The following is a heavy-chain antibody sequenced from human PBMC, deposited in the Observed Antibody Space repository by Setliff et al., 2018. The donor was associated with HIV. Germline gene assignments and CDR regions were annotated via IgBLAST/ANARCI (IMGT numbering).Heavy chain of an antibody. CDR1: GYSLTSYS. V-gene: IGHV7-4-1*01. Sequence: ASVKVSCKASGYSLTSYSIKWVRQAPGQGREWMGCINCNDGNPPYDHGFTGRFVFSVDTPVSTPYLRIFNLKAEDTAVYYCTRDHTPPPNYDFWSGQLDLRNIFYYMDVWGTGSPVTVSS. CDR2: INCNDGNP. J-gene: IGHJ6*03. CDR3: TRDHTPPPNYDFWSGQLDLRNIFYYMDV. D-gene: IGHD3-3*01.